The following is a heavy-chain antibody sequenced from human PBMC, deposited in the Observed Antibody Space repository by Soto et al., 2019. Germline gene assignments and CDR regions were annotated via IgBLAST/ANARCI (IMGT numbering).Heavy chain of an antibody. D-gene: IGHD2-2*01. Sequence: GGSLRLSCAASGFPFSHSWMRWVRQAPGKGLEWVGGIKSKTDGGTIDDAAPVKGRFTISRDDSKNTLDLQMNSLKTYDTAVYYCTTDPPYCSSTSCHYFAYWGQGTLVTVYS. CDR2: IKSKTDGGTI. CDR3: TTDPPYCSSTSCHYFAY. V-gene: IGHV3-15*01. J-gene: IGHJ4*02. CDR1: GFPFSHSW.